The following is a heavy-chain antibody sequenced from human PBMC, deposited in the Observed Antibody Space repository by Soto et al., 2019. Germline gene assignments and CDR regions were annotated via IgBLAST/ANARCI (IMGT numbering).Heavy chain of an antibody. J-gene: IGHJ4*02. CDR3: TRGLLTDFFDY. CDR1: GFTFDTYA. V-gene: IGHV3-30-3*01. Sequence: GSLRLSCAASGFTFDTYAMHWVRQAPGKGLEWVAVISYDGSNQFYAGSVKGRFTVSRGNSKNTLYLQVNSLRNDDTAVYYCTRGLLTDFFDYWGQGA. CDR2: ISYDGSNQ.